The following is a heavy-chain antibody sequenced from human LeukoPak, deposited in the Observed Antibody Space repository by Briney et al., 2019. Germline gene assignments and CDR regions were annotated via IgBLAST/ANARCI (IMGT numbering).Heavy chain of an antibody. Sequence: SVKVSCKASGDTFSSYAISWVRQAPGQGLEWMGRIIPIFSIANYAHKFQGRVTITADKSTSTAYKELSGLRCEDTAVYYCARGGGGVITQGFDYWGQGTLVTVSS. V-gene: IGHV1-69*04. CDR1: GDTFSSYA. CDR3: ARGGGGVITQGFDY. CDR2: IIPIFSIA. J-gene: IGHJ4*02. D-gene: IGHD3-10*01.